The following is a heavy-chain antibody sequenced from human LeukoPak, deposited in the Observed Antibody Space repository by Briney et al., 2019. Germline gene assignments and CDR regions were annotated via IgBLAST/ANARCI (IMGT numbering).Heavy chain of an antibody. CDR2: FYSGGST. V-gene: IGHV3-66*01. CDR3: ARGRGYSGYDESYPFDY. J-gene: IGHJ4*02. D-gene: IGHD5-12*01. Sequence: GGSLRLSCAASGFSVSSNYMNWVRQAPGKGLEWLSVFYSGGSTDYADSVKGRFTMSRDNSKNTLYLQMNSLRAEDTAVYYCARGRGYSGYDESYPFDYWGQGTLVTVSS. CDR1: GFSVSSNY.